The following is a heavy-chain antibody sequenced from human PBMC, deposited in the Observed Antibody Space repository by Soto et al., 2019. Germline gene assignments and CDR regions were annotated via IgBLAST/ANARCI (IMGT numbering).Heavy chain of an antibody. CDR2: ISSRSSTI. J-gene: IGHJ4*02. CDR3: ASGTNGAFFVY. V-gene: IGHV3-11*01. D-gene: IGHD2-8*01. Sequence: QVQLVESXXXLXXXXXXLRLSCAASGFTFSDYYMSWIRQAPGKGLEWVSYISSRSSTIFYADSVKGRFTISRDNVKNSLYLQMNSLRAEDTAVYYCASGTNGAFFVYWGQGILVTVSS. CDR1: GFTFSDYY.